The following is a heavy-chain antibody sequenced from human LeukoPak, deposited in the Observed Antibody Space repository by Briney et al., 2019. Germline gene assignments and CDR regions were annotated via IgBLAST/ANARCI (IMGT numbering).Heavy chain of an antibody. D-gene: IGHD6-13*01. CDR2: ISSSSSYI. CDR1: GFSFSSYS. Sequence: GRSLTLSCAASGFSFSSYSMNWVRQAPGKGLEWVSSISSSSSYIYYADSVKGRFTIYRDNAKNSLYLQMNSLRAEDTAVYYCARSFSNSSSCPYWGQGTLVTVSS. V-gene: IGHV3-21*01. J-gene: IGHJ4*02. CDR3: ARSFSNSSSCPY.